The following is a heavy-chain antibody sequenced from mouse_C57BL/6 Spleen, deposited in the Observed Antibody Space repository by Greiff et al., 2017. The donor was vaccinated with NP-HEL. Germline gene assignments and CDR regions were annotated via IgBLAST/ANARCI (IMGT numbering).Heavy chain of an antibody. Sequence: VQLQQPGAELVKPGASVKLSCKASGYTFTSYWMHWVKQRPGQGLEWIGMIHPNSGSTNYNEKFTSKATLPVDKSSSTAYMQLSILTSEDSAVYYCARRGQLRLGDYWGQGTTLTVSS. V-gene: IGHV1-64*01. CDR1: GYTFTSYW. J-gene: IGHJ2*01. CDR3: ARRGQLRLGDY. D-gene: IGHD3-2*02. CDR2: IHPNSGST.